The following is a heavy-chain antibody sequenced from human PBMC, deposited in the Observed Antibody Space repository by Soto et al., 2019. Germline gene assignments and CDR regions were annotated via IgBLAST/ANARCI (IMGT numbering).Heavy chain of an antibody. Sequence: EVQLLESGGGLVQPGGSLRLSCAASGFTFSRYAMSWVRQAPGKGLEWVSAISGSGGSTYYADSVKGRFTISRDNSKNTLYLQMNSRRAEDTAVYYCAKDRSHSNYGRYFDYGGQGTLVTVSS. CDR2: ISGSGGST. J-gene: IGHJ4*02. V-gene: IGHV3-23*01. D-gene: IGHD4-4*01. CDR3: AKDRSHSNYGRYFDY. CDR1: GFTFSRYA.